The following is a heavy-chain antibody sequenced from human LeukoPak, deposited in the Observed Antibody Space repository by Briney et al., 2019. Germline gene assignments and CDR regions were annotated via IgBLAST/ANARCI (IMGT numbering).Heavy chain of an antibody. J-gene: IGHJ4*02. CDR3: ARDFLYDSSGYYPTPQFDY. CDR1: GFIFCSYE. CDR2: IKQDGGEE. D-gene: IGHD3-22*01. V-gene: IGHV3-7*01. Sequence: GSLRLSCAASGFIFCSYEMSCVRQAPGKGLVWVANIKQDGGEEYYVDSVKGRFTISRDNAKNSLYLQMNSLRAEDTAVYYCARDFLYDSSGYYPTPQFDYWGQGTLVTVSS.